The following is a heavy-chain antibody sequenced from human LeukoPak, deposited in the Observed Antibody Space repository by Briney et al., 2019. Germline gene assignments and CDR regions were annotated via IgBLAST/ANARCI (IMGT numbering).Heavy chain of an antibody. Sequence: SEALSLTCTVSGGSISSSSYYWGWIRQPPGKGLEWIGSIYYSGSTYYNPSLKSRVTISVDTSKNQFSLKLSSVTAADTAVYYCARRGPTMVRGRPGNYFDYWGQGTLVTVSS. D-gene: IGHD3-10*01. CDR1: GGSISSSSYY. V-gene: IGHV4-39*01. CDR2: IYYSGST. CDR3: ARRGPTMVRGRPGNYFDY. J-gene: IGHJ4*02.